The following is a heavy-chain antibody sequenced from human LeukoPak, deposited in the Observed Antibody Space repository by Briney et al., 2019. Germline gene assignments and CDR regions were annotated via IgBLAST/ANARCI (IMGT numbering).Heavy chain of an antibody. Sequence: PGGSLRLSCAASGFTFSSYAMHWVRQAPGKGLEWVAVISYDGSNKYYADSVKGRFTISRDNSKNTLYLQMNSLRAEDTAVYYCAREVGTDYYYYMDVWGKGTTVTVSS. CDR2: ISYDGSNK. J-gene: IGHJ6*03. V-gene: IGHV3-30*04. CDR3: AREVGTDYYYYMDV. CDR1: GFTFSSYA.